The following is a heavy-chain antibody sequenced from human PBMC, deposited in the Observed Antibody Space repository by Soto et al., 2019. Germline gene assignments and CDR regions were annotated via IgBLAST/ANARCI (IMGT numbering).Heavy chain of an antibody. V-gene: IGHV3-23*01. Sequence: EVQLLESGGGLVQPGGSLRLSCAASGFTVSSYAMSWVRQAPGKGLEWVSVISGSGSTYSADSVKGRFTISRDSSKNTVYLQMNSLRAEDTAVYYCAKALRFTCTTGYYMDVWGRGTTVTVSS. CDR3: AKALRFTCTTGYYMDV. D-gene: IGHD4-4*01. J-gene: IGHJ6*03. CDR2: ISGSGST. CDR1: GFTVSSYA.